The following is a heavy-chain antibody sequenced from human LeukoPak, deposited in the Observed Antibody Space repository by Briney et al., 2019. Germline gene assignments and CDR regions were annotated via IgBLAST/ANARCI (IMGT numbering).Heavy chain of an antibody. D-gene: IGHD3/OR15-3a*01. J-gene: IGHJ4*02. CDR1: GFTFSSYG. Sequence: GGSLRLSCAASGFTFSSYGMHWVRQAPGKGLEWVAFIRYDGSNKYYADSVKGRFTISRDNSKNTLYLQMNSLRAEDTAVYYCAKDTPSQDFYFDYWGQGTPVTVSS. CDR2: IRYDGSNK. CDR3: AKDTPSQDFYFDY. V-gene: IGHV3-30*02.